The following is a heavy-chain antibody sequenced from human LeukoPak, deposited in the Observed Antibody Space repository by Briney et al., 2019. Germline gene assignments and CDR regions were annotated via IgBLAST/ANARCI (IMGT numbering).Heavy chain of an antibody. D-gene: IGHD4-23*01. J-gene: IGHJ3*02. V-gene: IGHV3-48*02. CDR1: RFTFSRYS. CDR3: AREDGGKADI. Sequence: GGSLRLSCAASRFTFSRYSMNWVRQAPGKGLEWVSYISSSNNTIDYVDSVKGRFSISRDNAKNSLYLQMKSLRDEDTAVYYCAREDGGKADIWGQGTMVTVSS. CDR2: ISSSNNTI.